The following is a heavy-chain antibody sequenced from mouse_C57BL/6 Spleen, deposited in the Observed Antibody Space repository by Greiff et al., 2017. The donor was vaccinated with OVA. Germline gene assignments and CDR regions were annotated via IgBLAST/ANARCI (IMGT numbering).Heavy chain of an antibody. CDR1: GYTFTSYW. J-gene: IGHJ3*01. Sequence: QVQLQQSGAELVKPGASVKLSCKASGYTFTSYWMHWVKQRPGQGLEWIGMIHPNSGSTNYNEKFKSKATLTVDKSSSTAYMQLSSLTSEDSAVYYCARGDSSGPWFAYWGQGTLVTVSA. D-gene: IGHD3-2*02. V-gene: IGHV1-64*01. CDR2: IHPNSGST. CDR3: ARGDSSGPWFAY.